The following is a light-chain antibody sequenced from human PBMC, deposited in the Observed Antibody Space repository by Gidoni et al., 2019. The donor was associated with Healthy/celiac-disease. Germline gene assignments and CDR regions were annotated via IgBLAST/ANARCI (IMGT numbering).Light chain of an antibody. Sequence: EIVLTQSPATLSLSPGERATLSCRASQSVSSYLAWYQQKPGQAPRLLIYDASNRATGIPARFSGSGSGTDFPLTISSLEPEDFAFYYCQQRSNWPPFTFGPGTKVDIK. CDR3: QQRSNWPPFT. V-gene: IGKV3-11*01. CDR2: DAS. CDR1: QSVSSY. J-gene: IGKJ3*01.